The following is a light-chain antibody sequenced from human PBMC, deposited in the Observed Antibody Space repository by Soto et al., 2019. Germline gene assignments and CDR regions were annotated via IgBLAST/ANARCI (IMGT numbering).Light chain of an antibody. CDR3: SSYTSSSTYV. CDR1: SSDVGDYKY. Sequence: QSALTQPASVSGSPGQSITISCTGTSSDVGDYKYVSWYQQHPAKAPKVMIYEVSNRPSGVSNRFSGSKSGNTASLTISGLQAEDEADYYCSSYTSSSTYVFGTGTKLTV. J-gene: IGLJ1*01. CDR2: EVS. V-gene: IGLV2-14*01.